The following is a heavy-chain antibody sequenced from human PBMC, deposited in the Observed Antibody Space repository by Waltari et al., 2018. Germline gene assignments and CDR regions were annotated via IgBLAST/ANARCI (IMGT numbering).Heavy chain of an antibody. CDR1: GYSLTELS. Sequence: QGQLVQSGAEVKKPGASVKVSCKVSGYSLTELSRHWVRQAPGKGLEWMGGFDPEEGEITYAQKFEGRVTMTEDTSTDTAYMELSSLRSEDTAVYYCATVQYDSSLSHFDYWGQGTLVTVSS. J-gene: IGHJ4*02. V-gene: IGHV1-24*01. CDR3: ATVQYDSSLSHFDY. CDR2: FDPEEGEI. D-gene: IGHD3-22*01.